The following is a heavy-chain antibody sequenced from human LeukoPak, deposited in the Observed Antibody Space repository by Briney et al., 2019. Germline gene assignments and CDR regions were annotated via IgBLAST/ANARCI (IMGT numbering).Heavy chain of an antibody. CDR3: ARARKDIVVVVAATPGWFDP. CDR2: IYYSGST. CDR1: GGSISSGGYY. J-gene: IGHJ5*02. D-gene: IGHD2-15*01. V-gene: IGHV4-31*03. Sequence: SETLSLTCTVSGGSISSGGYYWSWIRQHPGKGLEWIVYIYYSGSTYYNPSLKSRVTISVDTSKNQFPLKLSSVTAADTAVYYCARARKDIVVVVAATPGWFDPWGEGTLVTVSS.